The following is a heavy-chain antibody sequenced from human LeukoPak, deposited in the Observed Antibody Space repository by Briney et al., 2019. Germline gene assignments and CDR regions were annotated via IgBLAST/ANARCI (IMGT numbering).Heavy chain of an antibody. CDR3: GRARNYYGSGSYSPSLYYFDY. Sequence: SETLSLTCTVSGYSISSGYYWGWIRQPPGKGREWIGSIYHSGSTYYNPSPKSRVTISVDTSKNQFSLKLSSVTAADTAVYYCGRARNYYGSGSYSPSLYYFDYWGQGTLVTVSS. J-gene: IGHJ4*02. V-gene: IGHV4-38-2*02. CDR1: GYSISSGYY. D-gene: IGHD3-10*01. CDR2: IYHSGST.